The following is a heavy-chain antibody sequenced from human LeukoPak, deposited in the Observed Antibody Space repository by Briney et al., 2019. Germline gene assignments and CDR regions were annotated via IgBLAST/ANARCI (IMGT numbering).Heavy chain of an antibody. D-gene: IGHD3-22*01. CDR1: GFTFSSYW. Sequence: GGSLRPSCAASGFTFSSYWMHWVRQAPGKGLVWVSRINSDGSSTSYADSVKGRFTISRDNAKNTLYLQMNGLRAEDTAVYYCARGDYDSSGLFDYWGQGTLVTVSS. V-gene: IGHV3-74*01. CDR2: INSDGSST. CDR3: ARGDYDSSGLFDY. J-gene: IGHJ4*02.